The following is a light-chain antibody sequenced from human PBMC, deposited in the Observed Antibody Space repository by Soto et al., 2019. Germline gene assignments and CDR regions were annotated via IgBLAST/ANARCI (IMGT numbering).Light chain of an antibody. Sequence: IQMTQSPSSLSASVGDRVTITCQASQDIRHYLNWYQHKPGEAPKLLIYDASNLETGVPSRFSGSGSGTHFTLTITTLQPEDISTYYCQQYDNLPLTVGGGTKVE. CDR3: QQYDNLPLT. J-gene: IGKJ4*01. CDR2: DAS. V-gene: IGKV1-33*01. CDR1: QDIRHY.